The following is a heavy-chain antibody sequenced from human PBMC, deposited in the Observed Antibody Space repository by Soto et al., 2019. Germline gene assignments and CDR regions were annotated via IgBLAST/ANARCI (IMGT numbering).Heavy chain of an antibody. V-gene: IGHV4-59*06. CDR1: GGSISNYY. CDR3: ARIRTYYYDSSGYYDY. D-gene: IGHD3-22*01. J-gene: IGHJ4*02. CDR2: IYYSGST. Sequence: SETLSLTCTVSGGSISNYYWSWIRQTPGKGLEWIGYIYYSGSTYYNPSLKSRVTISVDTSKNQFSLKLSSVTAADTAVYYCARIRTYYYDSSGYYDYWGQGTLVTVSS.